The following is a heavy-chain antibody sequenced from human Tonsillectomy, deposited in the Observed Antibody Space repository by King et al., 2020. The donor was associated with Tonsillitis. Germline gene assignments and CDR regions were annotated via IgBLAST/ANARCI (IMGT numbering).Heavy chain of an antibody. V-gene: IGHV3-73*02. J-gene: IGHJ6*03. CDR3: TRPRTSGNHYAYYYYMDV. D-gene: IGHD3-10*01. CDR1: GFSFSDST. Sequence: VQLVESGGGLVQPGGSLKLSCAASGFSFSDSTMHWVRQASGKGLEWLGLIRTKGNSYATAYAASVTGSFTISREDSNSTAYLQMNSLKTEDTAVYYCTRPRTSGNHYAYYYYMDVGGKGTTVTVPS. CDR2: IRTKGNSYAT.